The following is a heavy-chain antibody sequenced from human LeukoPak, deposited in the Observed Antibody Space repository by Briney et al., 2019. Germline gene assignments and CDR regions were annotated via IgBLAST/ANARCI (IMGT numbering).Heavy chain of an antibody. D-gene: IGHD3-3*02. CDR1: GVTLSSNY. J-gene: IGHJ5*02. CDR3: ARGSVARIRGSFDA. V-gene: IGHV3-66*01. Sequence: GGSLRLSCAASGVTLSSNYMSCVRHAPRKGLEWVSVVYGGVRTYYADSVKGRFTISRDNSKNTLYLQMNSLRAEDTAVYYCARGSVARIRGSFDAWGQGTLVTV. CDR2: VYGGVRT.